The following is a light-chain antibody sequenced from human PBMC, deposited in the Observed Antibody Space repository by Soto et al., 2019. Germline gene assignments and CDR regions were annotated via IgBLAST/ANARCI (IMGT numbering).Light chain of an antibody. J-gene: IGKJ1*01. CDR3: QQSNSYWT. CDR1: QSLSSW. Sequence: DIQMTQSPSTLSASVGDRVTITCRASQSLSSWLAWYQQKPGKAPKLLIYKASSLESGVPSRFSGSGSGTEFTLTISSLQPDDFATYYCQQSNSYWTFGQGTKVEIK. CDR2: KAS. V-gene: IGKV1-5*03.